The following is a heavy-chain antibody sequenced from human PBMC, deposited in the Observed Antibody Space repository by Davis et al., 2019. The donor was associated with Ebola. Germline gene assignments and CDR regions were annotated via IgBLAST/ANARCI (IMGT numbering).Heavy chain of an antibody. CDR2: IYPADSDT. CDR1: GYSFRGYW. Sequence: PGGSLRLSCKASGYSFRGYWIAWVRQMPGKGLEWMGIIYPADSDTRYSPAFQGQVSISADKSIKTAFLQWSSLKASDTAMYYCASLRRTITGMDDAFDIWGQGTMVTVSS. J-gene: IGHJ3*02. CDR3: ASLRRTITGMDDAFDI. D-gene: IGHD2-8*02. V-gene: IGHV5-51*01.